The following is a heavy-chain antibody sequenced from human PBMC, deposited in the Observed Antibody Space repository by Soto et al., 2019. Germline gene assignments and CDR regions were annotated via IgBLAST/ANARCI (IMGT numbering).Heavy chain of an antibody. CDR1: GFTFSNYI. V-gene: IGHV3-21*01. J-gene: IGHJ6*02. Sequence: GGSLRLSCAASGFTFSNYIMNWVRQAPGKGLEWVSSISSSSSYIYYADSVKGRFIISRDNAKNSLYLQMNSLRAEDTALYYCACQTLGTYYYYYGMDVWGQGTTVTVSS. CDR3: ACQTLGTYYYYYGMDV. D-gene: IGHD7-27*01. CDR2: ISSSSSYI.